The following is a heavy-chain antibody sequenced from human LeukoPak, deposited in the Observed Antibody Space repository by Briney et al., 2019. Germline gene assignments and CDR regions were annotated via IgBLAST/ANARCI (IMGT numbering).Heavy chain of an antibody. Sequence: ASVKVSCKASGGTFSSYAISWVRQATGQGLEWMGWMNPNSGNTGYAQKFQGRVTMTRDTSTSTVYMELSSLRSEDTAVYYCARGHSGYDLAYFDYWGQGTLVTVSS. D-gene: IGHD5-12*01. CDR1: GGTFSSYA. CDR3: ARGHSGYDLAYFDY. CDR2: MNPNSGNT. J-gene: IGHJ4*02. V-gene: IGHV1-8*02.